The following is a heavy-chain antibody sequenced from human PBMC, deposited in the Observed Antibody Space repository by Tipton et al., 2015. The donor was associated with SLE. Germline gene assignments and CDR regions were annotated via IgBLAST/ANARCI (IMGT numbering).Heavy chain of an antibody. D-gene: IGHD2-15*01. CDR2: ISSSGSTI. CDR1: GFTFSDYY. Sequence: SLRLSCAASGFTFSDYYMSWIRQVPGKGLEWVSYISSSGSTIYYADSVKGRFTISRDNAKNSLYLQINSLRAEDTAVYYCARVGGGSPTSVDYWGQGTLVTVSS. V-gene: IGHV3-11*04. CDR3: ARVGGGSPTSVDY. J-gene: IGHJ4*02.